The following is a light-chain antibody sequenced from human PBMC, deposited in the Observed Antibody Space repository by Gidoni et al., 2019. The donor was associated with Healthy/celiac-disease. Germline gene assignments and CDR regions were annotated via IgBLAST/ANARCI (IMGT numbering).Light chain of an antibody. CDR3: QQSYSAPNT. CDR1: QIIGSY. Sequence: DIQMTQSPSSLSASVGDRVTITCRASQIIGSYLNWYQQEPGKAPKLLIYGASSLQSGVPSRFSGSGSGTDFTLTISSLQPDDFATYHCQQSYSAPNTFGQGTKLDIK. J-gene: IGKJ2*01. CDR2: GAS. V-gene: IGKV1-39*01.